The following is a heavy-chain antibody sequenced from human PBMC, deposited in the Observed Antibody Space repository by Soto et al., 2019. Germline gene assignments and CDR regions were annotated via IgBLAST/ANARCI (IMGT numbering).Heavy chain of an antibody. V-gene: IGHV1-3*01. CDR2: INAGNGNT. D-gene: IGHD2-2*01. J-gene: IGHJ4*02. CDR1: GYTFTSYA. CDR3: ASSFPVPAAKGY. Sequence: QVQLVQSGAEVKKPGASVKVSCKASGYTFTSYAMHWVRQAPGQRLEWMGWINAGNGNTKYSQKFQGRVTITRDTSGRTGYIELSSLRSEDTAVDYCASSFPVPAAKGYWGQGTLVPGSS.